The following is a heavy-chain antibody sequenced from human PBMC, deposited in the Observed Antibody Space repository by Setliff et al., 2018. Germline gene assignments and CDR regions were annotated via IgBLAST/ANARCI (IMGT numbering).Heavy chain of an antibody. D-gene: IGHD3-3*01. Sequence: SLRLSCEVSGFTFSNFWMNWVRQAPGKGLEWVANIKSDGSEKYYVDSVKGRFTISRDNAKNLLYLQMNSLRGDDTAVYYCASSGYTSTYYAGGYWGQGTLVTVSS. CDR2: IKSDGSEK. J-gene: IGHJ4*02. CDR1: GFTFSNFW. CDR3: ASSGYTSTYYAGGY. V-gene: IGHV3-7*03.